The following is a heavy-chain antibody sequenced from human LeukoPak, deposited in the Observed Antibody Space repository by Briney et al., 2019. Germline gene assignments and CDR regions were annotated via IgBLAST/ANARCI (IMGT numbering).Heavy chain of an antibody. Sequence: GGSLRRSCAASGFTFSSYGIHWVRQAPGKGLEWVAVISYDGYNKNYADSVKGRFTISRDNSKNTLYLQMNSLRAEDTAVYYCAKGYSNYLDYWGQGTPVTVSS. J-gene: IGHJ4*02. CDR2: ISYDGYNK. D-gene: IGHD4-11*01. CDR3: AKGYSNYLDY. CDR1: GFTFSSYG. V-gene: IGHV3-30*18.